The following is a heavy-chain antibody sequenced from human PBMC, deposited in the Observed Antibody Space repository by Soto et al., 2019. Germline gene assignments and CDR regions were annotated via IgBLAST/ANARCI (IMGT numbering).Heavy chain of an antibody. D-gene: IGHD3-10*01. CDR3: SRHQEGRSMVFYGMDV. V-gene: IGHV3-73*01. CDR1: GFTLSGSD. J-gene: IGHJ6*02. CDR2: IRTRSNNFAT. Sequence: GGSLRLSCAASGFTLSGSDIHWVRQASGKGLEWVGRIRTRSNNFATSYAESVRGRFTISRDDSDNTASLQMSSLKTEDTAIYYCSRHQEGRSMVFYGMDVWGQGTTVTVSS.